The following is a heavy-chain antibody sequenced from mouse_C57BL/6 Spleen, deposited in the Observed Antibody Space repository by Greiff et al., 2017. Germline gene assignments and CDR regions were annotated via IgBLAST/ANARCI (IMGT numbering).Heavy chain of an antibody. CDR2: IDPSDSYT. CDR1: GYTFTSYW. Sequence: QVQLQQPGAELVRPGTSVKLSCKASGYTFTSYWMHWVKQRPGQGLEWIGVIDPSDSYTNYNQKFKGKATLTVDTSSSTAYMQLSSLTSEDSAVYYCAIGDYGKLPDDWGQGTTLTVSS. CDR3: AIGDYGKLPDD. D-gene: IGHD1-1*01. J-gene: IGHJ2*01. V-gene: IGHV1-59*01.